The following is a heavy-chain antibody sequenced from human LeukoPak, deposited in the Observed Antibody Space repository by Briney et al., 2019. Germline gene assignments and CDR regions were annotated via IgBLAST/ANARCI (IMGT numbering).Heavy chain of an antibody. V-gene: IGHV4-59*01. J-gene: IGHJ1*01. CDR2: IYYSGST. Sequence: SETLSLTCTVSGGSISSYYWSWIRQPPGKGLEWIGYIYYSGSTNYNPSLKSRVTISVDTSKNQFSLKLSSVTAADTAVCYCARGGYCSGGSCYGPAEYFQHWGQGTLVTVSS. CDR1: GGSISSYY. D-gene: IGHD2-15*01. CDR3: ARGGYCSGGSCYGPAEYFQH.